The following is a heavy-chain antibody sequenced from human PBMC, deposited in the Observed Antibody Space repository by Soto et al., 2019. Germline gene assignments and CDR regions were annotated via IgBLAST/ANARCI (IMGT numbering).Heavy chain of an antibody. CDR2: INHSGST. Sequence: PSETLSLTCAVYGGSFSGYYWSWIRQPPGKGLEWIGEINHSGSTNYNPSLKSRVTISVDTSKNQFSLKLSSVTAADTAVYYCAREEIVVVPAAILGVWGKGTTVTVSS. CDR1: GGSFSGYY. D-gene: IGHD2-2*01. J-gene: IGHJ6*04. CDR3: AREEIVVVPAAILGV. V-gene: IGHV4-34*01.